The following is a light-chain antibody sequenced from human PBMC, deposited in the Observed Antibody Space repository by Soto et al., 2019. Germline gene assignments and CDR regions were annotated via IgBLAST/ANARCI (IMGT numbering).Light chain of an antibody. CDR2: DAS. CDR3: QQYGGSHRA. CDR1: QSVSSGY. J-gene: IGKJ1*01. V-gene: IGKV3-20*01. Sequence: VERGTLSCRASQSVSSGYLAWYQQKPGQAPRLLIYDASSRATGIPDRFSGSGSGTDFTLTTSRLEPEDFAVYYCQQYGGSHRAFGQGTKV.